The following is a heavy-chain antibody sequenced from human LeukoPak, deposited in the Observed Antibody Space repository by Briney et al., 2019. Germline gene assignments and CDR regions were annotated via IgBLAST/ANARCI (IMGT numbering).Heavy chain of an antibody. V-gene: IGHV3-15*07. CDR1: GFTFTNAW. CDR2: IKGETNDETT. D-gene: IGHD1-26*01. CDR3: ATIGRGTIDY. Sequence: GGSLRLSCAASGFTFTNAWMNWVRQAPGKGLEWVGRIKGETNDETTDYAAPVKDRFIISRDDSRNTLYLQMDSLKSEDTAVYYCATIGRGTIDYWGQGILVTVSS. J-gene: IGHJ4*02.